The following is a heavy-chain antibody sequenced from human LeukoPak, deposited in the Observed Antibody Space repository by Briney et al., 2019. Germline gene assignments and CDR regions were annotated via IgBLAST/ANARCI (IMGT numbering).Heavy chain of an antibody. Sequence: GGSLRLSCAASGFTFDDYGMSWVRQAPGKGLEWVSGINWNGGSTGYADSVKGRFTISRDNAKNTLSLQMNSLRAEDTAIYYCVLDTNTGWYNPNFDYWGQGALVTVSS. CDR2: INWNGGST. V-gene: IGHV3-20*04. CDR1: GFTFDDYG. CDR3: VLDTNTGWYNPNFDY. D-gene: IGHD6-19*01. J-gene: IGHJ4*02.